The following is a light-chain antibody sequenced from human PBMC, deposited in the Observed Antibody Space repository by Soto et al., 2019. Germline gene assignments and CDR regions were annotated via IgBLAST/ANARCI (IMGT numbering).Light chain of an antibody. CDR1: QGISIW. CDR2: DAS. V-gene: IGKV1-5*01. Sequence: DIQMTQSPSSVSASVVDRVTITCRASQGISIWLAWYQQKPGKAPKLLIYDASSLESGVPSRFSGSGSGTEFTLTVSSLQPDDFATYYCQQYNSYPWTFGQGTTVDIK. CDR3: QQYNSYPWT. J-gene: IGKJ1*01.